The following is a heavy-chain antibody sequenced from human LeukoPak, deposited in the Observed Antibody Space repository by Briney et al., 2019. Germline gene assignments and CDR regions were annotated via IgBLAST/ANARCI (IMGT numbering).Heavy chain of an antibody. V-gene: IGHV4-39*01. CDR1: GGSISSSSYY. J-gene: IGHJ3*02. Sequence: SETLSLTCTVSGGSISSSSYYWGWIRQPPGKGLEWIGMIYYSGSTYYNPSLKSRVPISVEPSKNQFSLKLSSVTAADTAVYYCARQYYDILTGYSRGAFDIWGQGTMVTVSS. D-gene: IGHD3-9*01. CDR3: ARQYYDILTGYSRGAFDI. CDR2: IYYSGST.